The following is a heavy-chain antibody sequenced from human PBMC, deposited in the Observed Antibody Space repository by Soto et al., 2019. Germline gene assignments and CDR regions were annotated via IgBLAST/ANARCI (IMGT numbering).Heavy chain of an antibody. CDR2: ISWNSGSI. CDR1: GFTFDDYA. D-gene: IGHD3-3*01. V-gene: IGHV3-9*01. CDR3: AKGAIFGVVHHYYYMDV. Sequence: GGSLRLSCAASGFTFDDYAMHWVRQAPGKGLEWVSGISWNSGSIGYADSVKGRFTISRDNAKNSLYLQMNSLRAEDTALYYCAKGAIFGVVHHYYYMDVWGKGTTVTVSS. J-gene: IGHJ6*03.